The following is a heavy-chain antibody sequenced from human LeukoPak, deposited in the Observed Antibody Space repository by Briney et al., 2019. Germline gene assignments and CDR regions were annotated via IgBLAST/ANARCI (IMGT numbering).Heavy chain of an antibody. V-gene: IGHV1-69*13. CDR2: IIPIFGTA. D-gene: IGHD1-26*01. J-gene: IGHJ4*02. CDR3: ARDLSGSRQPFDY. CDR1: GGTFSSYA. Sequence: SSVKVSCKASGGTFSSYAFCWVRLAPAPGLELMRGIIPIFGTANYAQKSQGRVTITADESTSTAYMELSSLRSEDAAVYYCARDLSGSRQPFDYWGQGTLVTVSS.